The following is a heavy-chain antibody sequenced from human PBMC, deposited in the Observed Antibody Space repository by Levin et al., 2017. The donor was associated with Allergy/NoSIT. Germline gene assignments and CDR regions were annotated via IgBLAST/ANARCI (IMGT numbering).Heavy chain of an antibody. CDR3: ARRDSDNFPWYFDL. J-gene: IGHJ2*01. CDR2: IYPGDSDT. V-gene: IGHV5-51*01. CDR1: GYSFNSCW. D-gene: IGHD1-1*01. Sequence: KVSCEASGYSFNSCWIAWVRQTPGKGLEWVGIIYPGDSDTRYSPSFQGRVTISADKSTSTLYLQWSSLKTSDTAMYYCARRDSDNFPWYFDLWGRGTLVTVSS.